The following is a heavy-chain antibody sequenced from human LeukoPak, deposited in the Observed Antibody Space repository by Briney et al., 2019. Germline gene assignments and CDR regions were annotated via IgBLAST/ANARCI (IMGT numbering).Heavy chain of an antibody. CDR2: IYSGGTT. Sequence: GGSLRLSCAASGFTVSSIYMSWVRQAPGKGLEWVSVIYSGGTTYYADSVKGRFTISRDNSINTVYLQMNNLRAEDTAVYYCARVGEMATIVDHWGRGTLVTVSS. V-gene: IGHV3-53*01. J-gene: IGHJ4*02. D-gene: IGHD5-24*01. CDR3: ARVGEMATIVDH. CDR1: GFTVSSIY.